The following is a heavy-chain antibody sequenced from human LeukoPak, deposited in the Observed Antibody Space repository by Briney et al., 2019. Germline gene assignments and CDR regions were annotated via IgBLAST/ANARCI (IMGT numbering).Heavy chain of an antibody. J-gene: IGHJ4*02. CDR2: MNPNSGNT. CDR1: GYTFTNYD. D-gene: IGHD1-26*01. Sequence: ASVKVSCEASGYTFTNYDINWVRQAPGQGPEWMGWMNPNSGNTGYAQKFQGRVTMTRDTSITTAYLELSSLRSEDTAVYFCARSGFATDSHFDYWGQGTLVTVSS. CDR3: ARSGFATDSHFDY. V-gene: IGHV1-8*01.